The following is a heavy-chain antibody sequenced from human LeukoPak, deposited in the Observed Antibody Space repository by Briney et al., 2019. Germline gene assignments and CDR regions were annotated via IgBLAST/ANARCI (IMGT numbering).Heavy chain of an antibody. J-gene: IGHJ5*02. CDR2: ISAYNGNT. Sequence: ASVKVSCKASGYTFTSYYMHWVRQAPGQGLEWMGWISAYNGNTNYAQKLQGRVTMTTDTSTSTAYMELRSLRSDDTAVYYCARYYYGSGSYLRWFDPWGQGTLVTVSS. V-gene: IGHV1-18*04. D-gene: IGHD3-10*01. CDR1: GYTFTSYY. CDR3: ARYYYGSGSYLRWFDP.